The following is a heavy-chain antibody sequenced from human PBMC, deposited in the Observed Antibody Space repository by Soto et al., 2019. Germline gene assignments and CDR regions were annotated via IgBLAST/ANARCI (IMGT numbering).Heavy chain of an antibody. CDR1: GGSISSSSYY. V-gene: IGHV4-39*01. CDR2: IYYSGST. J-gene: IGHJ5*02. Sequence: QLQLQESGPGLVKPSETLSLTCTVSGGSISSSSYYWGWIRQPPGKGLEWIGSIYYSGSTYYNPSLQSRVTISADPSKNQFSLKLSSVTAADTAVYYCARQPYCSSTSCYPFSYWFDPWGQGTLVTVSS. D-gene: IGHD2-2*01. CDR3: ARQPYCSSTSCYPFSYWFDP.